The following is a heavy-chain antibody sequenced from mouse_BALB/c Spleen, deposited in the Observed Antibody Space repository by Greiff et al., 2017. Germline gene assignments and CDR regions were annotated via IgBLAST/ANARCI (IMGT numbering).Heavy chain of an antibody. CDR2: ISSGGSYT. Sequence: EVQVVESGGDLVKPGGSLKLSCAASGFTFSSYGMSWVRQTPDKRLEWVATISSGGSYTYYPDSVKGRFTISRDNAKNTLYLQMSSLKSEDTAMYYCAVITDAMDYWGQGTSVTVSS. J-gene: IGHJ4*01. CDR3: AVITDAMDY. D-gene: IGHD2-4*01. V-gene: IGHV5-6*01. CDR1: GFTFSSYG.